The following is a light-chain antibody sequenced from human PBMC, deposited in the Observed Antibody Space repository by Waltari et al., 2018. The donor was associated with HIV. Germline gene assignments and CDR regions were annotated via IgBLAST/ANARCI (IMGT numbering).Light chain of an antibody. V-gene: IGLV2-11*01. CDR3: CSYAGSYTYV. CDR1: SSEVGGYNY. Sequence: QSALTQPRSVSGSPGQSVTISCTGTSSEVGGYNYVSWYQQHPGKAPKLMIYDVTQRPAGVPDRFSGPKSGNTASLTISGLQAEDEADYYCCSYAGSYTYVFGTGTKVTVL. J-gene: IGLJ1*01. CDR2: DVT.